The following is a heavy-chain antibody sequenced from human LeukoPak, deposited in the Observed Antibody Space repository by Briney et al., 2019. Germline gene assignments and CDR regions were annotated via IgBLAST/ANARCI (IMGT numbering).Heavy chain of an antibody. D-gene: IGHD3-10*01. CDR3: ARRYYCEP. V-gene: IGHV3-74*01. J-gene: IGHJ3*01. Sequence: PGGSLRLSCAASGFNFSSYRMHWVRQAPGKGLVWVSRIKSDGTSTSYADSVKGRFAISRDNAKNTLYLQMNSLRAEDTAVYYCARRYYCEPWGQGTMVTVSS. CDR1: GFNFSSYR. CDR2: IKSDGTST.